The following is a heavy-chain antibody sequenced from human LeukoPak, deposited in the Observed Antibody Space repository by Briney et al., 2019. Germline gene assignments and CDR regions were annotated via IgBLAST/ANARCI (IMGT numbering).Heavy chain of an antibody. Sequence: PGGSLRLSCAASGFTFSSFWMHWVRQAPGKGLVWVSRINADGKNTTYADSVKGRFTISRDNAKNTLYLQMSSLRAEDTAIYYCAKDDTPARWLRSPQVFDYWGQGTLVTVSS. J-gene: IGHJ4*02. V-gene: IGHV3-74*01. D-gene: IGHD5-12*01. CDR3: AKDDTPARWLRSPQVFDY. CDR1: GFTFSSFW. CDR2: INADGKNT.